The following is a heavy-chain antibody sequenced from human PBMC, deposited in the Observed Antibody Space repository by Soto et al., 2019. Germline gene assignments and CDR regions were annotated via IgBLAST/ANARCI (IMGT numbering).Heavy chain of an antibody. CDR2: INAGNGNT. CDR3: ARPIHSLKQWRWYATLRD. Sequence: ASVKVSCKASGYTFTSYAMHWVRQAPGQRLEWMGWINAGNGNTKYSQKFQGRVTITRDTSASTAYMELSSLRSEDTAVYYCARPIHSLKQWRWYATLRDWGQGTLVTVS. CDR1: GYTFTSYA. V-gene: IGHV1-3*01. D-gene: IGHD6-19*01. J-gene: IGHJ4*02.